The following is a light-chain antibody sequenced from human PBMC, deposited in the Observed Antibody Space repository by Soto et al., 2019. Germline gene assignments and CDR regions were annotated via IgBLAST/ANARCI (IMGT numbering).Light chain of an antibody. J-gene: IGKJ1*01. CDR3: LQDNDWPQT. Sequence: EIVMTQSPATLSVSPGGRVTLSCRASESISNNLAWYQQRPGQAPRLLIYGASTRATGIPARFSGSGSGTEFTLSILSLQSEEFAVYYCLQDNDWPQTFGQGTKVEIK. CDR2: GAS. V-gene: IGKV3-15*01. CDR1: ESISNN.